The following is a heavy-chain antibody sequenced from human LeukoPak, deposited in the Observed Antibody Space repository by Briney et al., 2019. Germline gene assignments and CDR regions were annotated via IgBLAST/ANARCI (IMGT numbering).Heavy chain of an antibody. Sequence: GESLKISCKTSGYIFSTYWIGWVRQMPGKGLEWMGAIYPGDSDTRYSPSLQGQVTISADKSIDTAYLQWSSLKASDTAMYYCARHSSSWSYAPAIDYWGQGTLVSVSS. V-gene: IGHV5-51*01. D-gene: IGHD6-13*01. CDR2: IYPGDSDT. CDR1: GYIFSTYW. CDR3: ARHSSSWSYAPAIDY. J-gene: IGHJ4*02.